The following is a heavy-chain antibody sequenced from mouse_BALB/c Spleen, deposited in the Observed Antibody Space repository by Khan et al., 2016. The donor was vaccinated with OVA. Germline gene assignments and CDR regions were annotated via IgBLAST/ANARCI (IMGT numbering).Heavy chain of an antibody. J-gene: IGHJ2*01. CDR3: ARICGGDFDY. Sequence: VQLKESEPGLVKPSQSLSLTCTVTGYSITSDYAWNWIRQFPGNKLEWLGFISYSGNTNYNPSLKSRISITRDTSKNQFFLQLNSVTTEDTATYYCARICGGDFDYWGQGTTLTVSS. CDR1: GYSITSDYA. CDR2: ISYSGNT. V-gene: IGHV3-2*02.